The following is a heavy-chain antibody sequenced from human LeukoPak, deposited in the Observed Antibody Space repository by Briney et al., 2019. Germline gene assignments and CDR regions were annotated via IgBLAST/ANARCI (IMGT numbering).Heavy chain of an antibody. V-gene: IGHV1-2*02. CDR3: ARDRGVVVPAAPRFWFDP. Sequence: ASVKVSCKASGYTFTGYYMHWVRQAPGQGLEWMGWINPNSGGTNYAQKFQGRVTMTRDTSISTAYMELSRLRSDDTAVYHCARDRGVVVPAAPRFWFDPWGQGTLVTVSS. CDR2: INPNSGGT. J-gene: IGHJ5*02. D-gene: IGHD2-2*01. CDR1: GYTFTGYY.